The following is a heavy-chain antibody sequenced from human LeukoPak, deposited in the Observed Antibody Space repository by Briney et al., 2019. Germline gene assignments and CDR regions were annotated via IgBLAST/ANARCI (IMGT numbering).Heavy chain of an antibody. V-gene: IGHV3-23*01. CDR3: SKDSSSSWSGGWYYFDY. CDR2: ISDSGGST. D-gene: IGHD6-13*01. Sequence: GGSLRLSCAASGFTFSSYAMSWVRQAPGKGLEWVSAISDSGGSTYYADSVKGRFTISRDNSKNTLYLQMNSLRAEDTAVYYCSKDSSSSWSGGWYYFDYWGQGTLVTVSS. CDR1: GFTFSSYA. J-gene: IGHJ4*02.